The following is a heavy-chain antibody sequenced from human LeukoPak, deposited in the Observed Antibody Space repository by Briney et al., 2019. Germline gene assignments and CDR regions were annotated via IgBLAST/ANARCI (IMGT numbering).Heavy chain of an antibody. CDR1: GYTFTGYY. J-gene: IGHJ3*02. CDR3: ARSGSYWTDDAFDI. V-gene: IGHV1-2*02. CDR2: INPNSGGT. D-gene: IGHD1-26*01. Sequence: ASVKVSCKASGYTFTGYYMHWVRQAPGQGLEWMGWINPNSGGTNYAQKFQGRVTMTRDTSISTAYMELSSLRSEDTAVYYCARSGSYWTDDAFDIWGQGTMVTVSS.